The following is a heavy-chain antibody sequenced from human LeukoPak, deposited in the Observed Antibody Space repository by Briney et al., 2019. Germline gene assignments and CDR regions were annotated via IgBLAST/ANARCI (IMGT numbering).Heavy chain of an antibody. V-gene: IGHV4-34*01. D-gene: IGHD2-15*01. CDR1: GASFSGYN. CDR3: AREACSSGTCDAFDI. Sequence: PSETLSLTCAVYGASFSGYNWSWIRQPPGKGLEWIGEINHSVTTNYNPSLKSRVSMSVDTSKNQFSLKLSSVTAADTAVYYCAREACSSGTCDAFDIWGQGTMVTVSS. CDR2: INHSVTT. J-gene: IGHJ3*02.